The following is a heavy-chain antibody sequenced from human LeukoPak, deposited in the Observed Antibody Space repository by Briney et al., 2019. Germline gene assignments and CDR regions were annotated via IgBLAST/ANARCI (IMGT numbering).Heavy chain of an antibody. Sequence: ASVKVSCKASGGTFSSYAISWVRQAPGQGLEWMGGIIPIFGTANYAQKFQGRVTITADESTSTAYMELSSLRSEDTAVYYCASLITGTKGHYYYMDVWGKGTTVTVSS. D-gene: IGHD1-7*01. V-gene: IGHV1-69*13. CDR3: ASLITGTKGHYYYMDV. CDR1: GGTFSSYA. J-gene: IGHJ6*03. CDR2: IIPIFGTA.